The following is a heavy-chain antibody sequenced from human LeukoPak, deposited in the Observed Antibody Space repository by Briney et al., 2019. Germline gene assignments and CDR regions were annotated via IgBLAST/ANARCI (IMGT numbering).Heavy chain of an antibody. CDR3: AREGQWLAYDY. V-gene: IGHV3-53*01. CDR2: IYSGGST. D-gene: IGHD6-19*01. Sequence: GGSLRLSCEASGFTFTTYSMTWVRQAPGKGLEWVSVIYSGGSTYYADSVKGRFTISRDNSKNTLYLQMNSLRAEDTAVYYCAREGQWLAYDYWGQGTLVTVSS. J-gene: IGHJ4*02. CDR1: GFTFTTYS.